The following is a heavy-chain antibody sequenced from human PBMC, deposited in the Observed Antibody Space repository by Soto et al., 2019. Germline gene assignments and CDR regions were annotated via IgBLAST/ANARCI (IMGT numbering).Heavy chain of an antibody. CDR2: IYYSGST. Sequence: LSLTCTVSGGSISSGDYYWSWIRQPPGKGLEWIGYIYYSGSTYYNPSLKSRVTISVDTSKNQFSLKLSSVTAADTAVYYCARGRGSYGGVIRLFDYWGQGTLVTVSS. D-gene: IGHD3-16*02. J-gene: IGHJ4*02. CDR1: GGSISSGDYY. CDR3: ARGRGSYGGVIRLFDY. V-gene: IGHV4-30-4*01.